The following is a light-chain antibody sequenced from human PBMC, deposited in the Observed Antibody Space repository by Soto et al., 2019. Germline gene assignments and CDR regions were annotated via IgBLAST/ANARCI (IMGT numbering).Light chain of an antibody. J-gene: IGKJ4*01. CDR1: QDISSY. V-gene: IGKV1-9*01. CDR3: QQLKSYPLS. CDR2: AAS. Sequence: DIQLTQSPSFLSASVGDRVTITCRTSQDISSYLAWYQQKPGKAPQLLISAASTLQSGVPSRFSGSGSGTEFTLTISSLQPEDFANYYCQQLKSYPLSFGEGTKVEIK.